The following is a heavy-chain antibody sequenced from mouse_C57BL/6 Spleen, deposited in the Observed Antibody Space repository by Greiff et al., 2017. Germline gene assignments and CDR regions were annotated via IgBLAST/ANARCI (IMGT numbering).Heavy chain of an antibody. CDR1: GYTFTSYW. J-gene: IGHJ2*01. CDR2: IYPGNSDT. Sequence: EVQLQQSGTVLARPGASVKMSCKTSGYTFTSYWMHWVKQRPGQGLEWIGAIYPGNSDTSYNQKFKGKAKLTAVTSASTAYLELSSLTNEDSAVYYCTRRGSKALYYFDYWGQGTTLTVSS. V-gene: IGHV1-5*01. CDR3: TRRGSKALYYFDY. D-gene: IGHD1-3*01.